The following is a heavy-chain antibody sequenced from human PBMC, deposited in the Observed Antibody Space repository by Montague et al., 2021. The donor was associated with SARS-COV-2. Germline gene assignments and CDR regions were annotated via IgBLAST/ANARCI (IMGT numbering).Heavy chain of an antibody. CDR3: ARQGDQLLLEYWFDP. CDR2: IYYSGST. J-gene: IGHJ5*02. V-gene: IGHV4-39*01. CDR1: GGSISSSSYY. Sequence: SETLSLTCTVSGGSISSSSYYWGLIRQPPGKGLEWIGSIYYSGSTYYNPSLKSRVTISVDTSKNQFSLKLSSVTAADTAVYYCARQGDQLLLEYWFDPWGQGTLVTVSS. D-gene: IGHD2-2*01.